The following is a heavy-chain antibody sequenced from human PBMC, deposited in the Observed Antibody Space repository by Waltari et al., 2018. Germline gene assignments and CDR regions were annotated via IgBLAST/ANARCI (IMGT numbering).Heavy chain of an antibody. CDR1: GFTFDSHG. Sequence: QVEVVESGGGVVQPGGSLRLSCATSGFTFDSHGMHWVRQAPGKGREWVALISYDGRDKKYADSVRGRFTISRDNFKNMIYLQMNSLRSDDTAIYYCAKSTTGDAFSAFDHWGQGTLVTASS. CDR2: ISYDGRDK. D-gene: IGHD2-21*01. CDR3: AKSTTGDAFSAFDH. V-gene: IGHV3-30*18. J-gene: IGHJ4*02.